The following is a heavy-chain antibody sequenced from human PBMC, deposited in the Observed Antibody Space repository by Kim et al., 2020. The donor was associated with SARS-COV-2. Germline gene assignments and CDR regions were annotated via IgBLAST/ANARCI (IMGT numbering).Heavy chain of an antibody. Sequence: GGSLRLSCAASGFTFSSYGMHWVRQAPGKGLEWVAVIWYDGSNKYYADSVKGRFTISRDNSKNTLYLQMNSLRAEDTAVYYCARDPATLYDSSGYADYWGQGTLVTVSS. CDR2: IWYDGSNK. CDR1: GFTFSSYG. V-gene: IGHV3-33*01. D-gene: IGHD3-22*01. J-gene: IGHJ4*02. CDR3: ARDPATLYDSSGYADY.